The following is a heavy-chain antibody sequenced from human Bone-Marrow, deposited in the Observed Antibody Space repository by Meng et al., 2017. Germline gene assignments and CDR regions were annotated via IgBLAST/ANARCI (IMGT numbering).Heavy chain of an antibody. J-gene: IGHJ4*02. D-gene: IGHD6-13*01. V-gene: IGHV1-2*05. CDR2: INPKSGDT. Sequence: ASVKVSCKASGYTFPDYCLHWVRRAPGQGLEWKGRINPKSGDTHYALRFQGRVTMTGDTSISTAYMELSGVRYDDTDMYYCARDSEYSSSWYFGYWGQGTVVTVSS. CDR1: GYTFPDYC. CDR3: ARDSEYSSSWYFGY.